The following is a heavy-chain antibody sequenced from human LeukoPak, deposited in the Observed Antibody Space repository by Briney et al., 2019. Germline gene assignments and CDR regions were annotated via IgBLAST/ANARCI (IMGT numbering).Heavy chain of an antibody. CDR2: ITGSDDTT. Sequence: GGSLRLSCAASGFTFSSDAMTWVRQAPGEGLEWVSTITGSDDTTYYADSVKGRFTISRDYSKNTVHLQLNSLRAEDTAMYYCAKGPQLYSGYHPDYWGQGTLVTVSS. V-gene: IGHV3-23*01. J-gene: IGHJ4*02. D-gene: IGHD5-12*01. CDR1: GFTFSSDA. CDR3: AKGPQLYSGYHPDY.